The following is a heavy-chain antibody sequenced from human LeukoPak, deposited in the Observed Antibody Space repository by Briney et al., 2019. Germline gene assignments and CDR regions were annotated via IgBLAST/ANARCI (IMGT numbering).Heavy chain of an antibody. CDR2: IYYSGST. CDR1: GGSISSSSYY. CDR3: ARTYSSDPSGWYGFWETRVSTGGAFDI. Sequence: SETLSLICTVSGGSISSSSYYWGWIRQPPAKGLERIGSIYYSGSTYYNPSLTSRVTISVDTYKTQFSLKLGSVTAADTAVYYCARTYSSDPSGWYGFWETRVSTGGAFDIWGQGTMVTVSS. D-gene: IGHD6-19*01. J-gene: IGHJ3*02. V-gene: IGHV4-39*01.